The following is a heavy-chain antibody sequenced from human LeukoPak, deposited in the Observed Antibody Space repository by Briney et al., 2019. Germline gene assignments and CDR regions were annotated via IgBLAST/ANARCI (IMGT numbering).Heavy chain of an antibody. CDR3: AKDSSSWYYRDWFDP. J-gene: IGHJ5*02. D-gene: IGHD6-13*01. V-gene: IGHV3-23*01. Sequence: GGSLRLSCTSSGFSFSVYEMNWVRQAPGTGLEWVSYISGTGSHTYYADSVKGRFTISRDNSKNTLYLQMNSLRAEDTAVYYCAKDSSSWYYRDWFDPWGQGTLVTVSS. CDR1: GFSFSVYE. CDR2: ISGTGSHT.